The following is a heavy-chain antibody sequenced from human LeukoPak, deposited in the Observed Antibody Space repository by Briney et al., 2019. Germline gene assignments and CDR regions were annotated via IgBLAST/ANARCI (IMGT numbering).Heavy chain of an antibody. CDR1: GFTVSSNY. D-gene: IGHD1-26*01. Sequence: GGSLRLSCAASGFTVSSNYMSWVRQAPGKGLEWVSVIYSGGSTYYADSVKGRLTISRDNSKNTLYLQMNSLRAEDTAVYYCARSSGEQPPFDPWGQGTLVTVSS. J-gene: IGHJ5*02. CDR2: IYSGGST. CDR3: ARSSGEQPPFDP. V-gene: IGHV3-66*01.